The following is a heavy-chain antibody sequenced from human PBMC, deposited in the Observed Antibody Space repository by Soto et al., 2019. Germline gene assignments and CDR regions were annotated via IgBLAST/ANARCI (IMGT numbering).Heavy chain of an antibody. J-gene: IGHJ5*02. CDR1: GDPITRCGFY. V-gene: IGHV4-31*03. CDR2: IYYSGVT. D-gene: IGHD3-10*01. Sequence: SETLSLTCTLSGDPITRCGFYWTWIRQHPAKGLEWIGYIYYSGVTYYNPSLKSRATISVDTSKNQFSLNLSSVTAADTAMYYCARDLRGRRSGRXGPWGQGTLVT. CDR3: ARDLRGRRSGRXGP.